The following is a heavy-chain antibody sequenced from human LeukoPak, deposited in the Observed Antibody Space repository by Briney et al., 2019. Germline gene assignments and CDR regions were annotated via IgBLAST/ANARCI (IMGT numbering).Heavy chain of an antibody. Sequence: ASVKVSCKASGYTFTGYYMHWVRQAPGQGLEWMGWINPNSGGTNYAQKFQGRVTMTRDTSISTAYMELSRLRSDDTAVYYCARVYYGSGIDYYYNYYMDVWAKGPRSPSP. D-gene: IGHD3-10*01. CDR1: GYTFTGYY. V-gene: IGHV1-2*02. J-gene: IGHJ6*03. CDR3: ARVYYGSGIDYYYNYYMDV. CDR2: INPNSGGT.